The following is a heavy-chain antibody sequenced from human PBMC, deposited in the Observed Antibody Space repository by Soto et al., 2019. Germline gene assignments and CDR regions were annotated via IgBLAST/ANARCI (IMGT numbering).Heavy chain of an antibody. Sequence: GGSLRLSCAASGFTFSSYAMSWVRQTPGKGLEWVSAISGSGANTYYADSVKGRFTISRDNSKNTLYLQMNSLRAEDTAVYYCAKKSGARRFGYYFDYWGQGTLVTVSS. J-gene: IGHJ4*02. D-gene: IGHD3-10*01. CDR2: ISGSGANT. V-gene: IGHV3-23*01. CDR3: AKKSGARRFGYYFDY. CDR1: GFTFSSYA.